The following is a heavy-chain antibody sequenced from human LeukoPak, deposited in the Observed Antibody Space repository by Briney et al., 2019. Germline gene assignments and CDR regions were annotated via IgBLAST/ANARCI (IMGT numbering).Heavy chain of an antibody. J-gene: IGHJ4*02. CDR1: GFTVSSNY. V-gene: IGHV3-66*04. CDR3: ASQLSPGGRDY. Sequence: GGSLRLSCAASGFTVSSNYMSWVRQAPGKGLEWVSVIYSGGSTYYADSVKGRFTISRDNSKNTLYLQMNSLRAEDTAVYYGASQLSPGGRDYWGQGTLVTVSS. D-gene: IGHD2-15*01. CDR2: IYSGGST.